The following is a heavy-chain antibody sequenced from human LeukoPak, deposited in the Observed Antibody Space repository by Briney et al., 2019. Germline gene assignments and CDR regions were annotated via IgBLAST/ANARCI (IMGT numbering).Heavy chain of an antibody. V-gene: IGHV3-23*01. Sequence: GGSLRLSCAASGFTFSGSAMTWVRQAPGKGLEWVSVISYSGANTYYADSVKGRLTISRDDSKNMLYLQMLSLRVEDTAVYYCAKDLQGSYWGQGTLVTVSS. J-gene: IGHJ4*02. CDR2: ISYSGANT. CDR3: AKDLQGSY. CDR1: GFTFSGSA.